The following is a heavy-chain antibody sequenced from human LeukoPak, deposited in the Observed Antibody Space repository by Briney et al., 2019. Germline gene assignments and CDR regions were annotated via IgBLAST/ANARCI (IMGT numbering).Heavy chain of an antibody. J-gene: IGHJ4*02. CDR1: GDSISSGDYY. D-gene: IGHD6-19*01. CDR2: IYYSGST. CDR3: ARDKTTSGWYLGFDY. Sequence: SETLSLTCTVSGDSISSGDYYWSWIRQPPGKGLEWIGYIYYSGSTNYNPSLKSRVTISVDTSKNQFSLKLSSVTAADTAVYYCARDKTTSGWYLGFDYWGQGTLVTVSS. V-gene: IGHV4-61*08.